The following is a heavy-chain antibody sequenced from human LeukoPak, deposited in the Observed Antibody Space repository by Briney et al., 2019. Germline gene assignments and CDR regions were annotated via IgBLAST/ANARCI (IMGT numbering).Heavy chain of an antibody. J-gene: IGHJ4*02. CDR1: GFTFSSYG. CDR2: INSDGSST. Sequence: PGGSLRLSCAASGFTFSSYGMRWVRQAPGKGLVWVSRINSDGSSTTYADSVKGRFTISRDNAKNTLYLQMNSLRAEDTAVYYCARGGGYSYGGVDYWGQGTLVTVSS. CDR3: ARGGGYSYGGVDY. V-gene: IGHV3-74*01. D-gene: IGHD5-18*01.